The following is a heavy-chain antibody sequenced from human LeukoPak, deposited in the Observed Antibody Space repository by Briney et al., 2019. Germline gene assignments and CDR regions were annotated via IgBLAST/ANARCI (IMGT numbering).Heavy chain of an antibody. Sequence: GGSLRLSCAASGFTFSSYAMSWVRQAPGKGLEWVSSISGSGGTTHHADSVKGRFTISRDNSKNTLYLQMNSLRAEDTAVYYCAKARDSSVYDHFDYWGQGTLVTVSS. J-gene: IGHJ4*02. CDR1: GFTFSSYA. CDR2: ISGSGGTT. CDR3: AKARDSSVYDHFDY. D-gene: IGHD3-22*01. V-gene: IGHV3-23*01.